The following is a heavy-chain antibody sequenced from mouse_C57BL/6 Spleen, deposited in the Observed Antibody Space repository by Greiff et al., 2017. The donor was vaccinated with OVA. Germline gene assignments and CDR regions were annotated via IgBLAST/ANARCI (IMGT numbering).Heavy chain of an antibody. Sequence: QVHVKQPGAELVKPGASVKMSCKASGYTFTSYWITWVKQRPGQGLEWIGDIYPGSGSTNYNEKFKSKATLTVDTSSSTAYMQLSSLTSEDSAFYYCARYSSGYLYYFDYWGQGTTLTVSS. CDR3: ARYSSGYLYYFDY. V-gene: IGHV1-55*01. J-gene: IGHJ2*01. CDR1: GYTFTSYW. D-gene: IGHD3-2*02. CDR2: IYPGSGST.